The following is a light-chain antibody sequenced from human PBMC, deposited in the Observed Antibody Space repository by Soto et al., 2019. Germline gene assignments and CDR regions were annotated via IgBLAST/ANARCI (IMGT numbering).Light chain of an antibody. Sequence: QSVLTQPPSATGTPGQRVTISCSGSSSNIGRNTVNWYQQFPGTAPKLLIYSSNQRSSGVPDRFSGSKSGSSASLAISGLQSEDESDYYCAAWDDSLNAVLFGGGTKVTVL. J-gene: IGLJ2*01. CDR3: AAWDDSLNAVL. V-gene: IGLV1-44*01. CDR1: SSNIGRNT. CDR2: SSN.